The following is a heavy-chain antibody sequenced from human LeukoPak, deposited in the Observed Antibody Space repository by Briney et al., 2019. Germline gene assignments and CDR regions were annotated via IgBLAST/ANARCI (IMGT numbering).Heavy chain of an antibody. Sequence: VASVKVSCKASGYTFTGYYMQWVRQAPGQGLEWMGWISAYNGNTNYAQKLQGRVTMTTDTSTSTAYMELRSLRSDDTAVYYCARDKARSSWYVGVTTDYWGQGTLVTVSS. CDR3: ARDKARSSWYVGVTTDY. D-gene: IGHD6-13*01. J-gene: IGHJ4*02. CDR2: ISAYNGNT. V-gene: IGHV1-18*04. CDR1: GYTFTGYY.